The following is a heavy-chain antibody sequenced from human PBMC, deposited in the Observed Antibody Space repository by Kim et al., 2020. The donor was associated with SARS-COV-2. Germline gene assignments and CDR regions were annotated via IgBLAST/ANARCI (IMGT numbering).Heavy chain of an antibody. D-gene: IGHD6-19*01. CDR3: VAVAGLFGFDY. J-gene: IGHJ4*02. V-gene: IGHV3-15*01. CDR2: IKSKTDGGTT. CDR1: GFTFSNAW. Sequence: GGSLRLSCAASGFTFSNAWMSWVRQAPGKGLEWVGRIKSKTDGGTTDYAAPVKGRFTISRDDSKNTLYLQMNSLKTEDTAVYYCVAVAGLFGFDYWGQGTLVTVSS.